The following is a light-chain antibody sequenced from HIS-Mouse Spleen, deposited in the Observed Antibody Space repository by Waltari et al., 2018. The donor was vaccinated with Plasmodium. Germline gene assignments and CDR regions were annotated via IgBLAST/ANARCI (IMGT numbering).Light chain of an antibody. CDR3: QQYGSSPYT. Sequence: EIVLTQSPGTLSLSPGERATLSCRASQSVSSIYLAWDQQKPGQAPRLLSYGESSRATGITDRFSGSGSGTDFTLTISRLEPEDFAVYYCQQYGSSPYTFGQGTKLEIK. CDR1: QSVSSIY. CDR2: GES. V-gene: IGKV3-20*01. J-gene: IGKJ2*01.